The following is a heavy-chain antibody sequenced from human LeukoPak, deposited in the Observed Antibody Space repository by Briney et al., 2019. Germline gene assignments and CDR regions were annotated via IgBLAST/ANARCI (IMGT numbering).Heavy chain of an antibody. Sequence: ASVKVSCKASGYTFTSYGISWVRQAPGQGLEWMGWISAYNGNTNYAQKLQGRVTMTIDTSTSTAYMDLRSLRSDDTAIYFCARSDLATITAGPFEYWGQGTLVAVSS. CDR1: GYTFTSYG. D-gene: IGHD5-12*01. J-gene: IGHJ4*02. V-gene: IGHV1-18*01. CDR2: ISAYNGNT. CDR3: ARSDLATITAGPFEY.